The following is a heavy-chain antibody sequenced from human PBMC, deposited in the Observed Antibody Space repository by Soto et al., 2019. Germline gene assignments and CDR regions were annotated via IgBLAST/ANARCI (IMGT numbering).Heavy chain of an antibody. CDR2: ITWNSGRV. D-gene: IGHD3-10*01. Sequence: GGSLRLSCAASGFTLGDYAMHWVRQAPGKGLEWVSHITWNSGRVDYADSVKGRFTISRDNAKNSLYLQMNSLRADGTAFYFCAKDASFRDGHSSGGLDYWGQGTLVTVSS. CDR3: AKDASFRDGHSSGGLDY. V-gene: IGHV3-9*01. CDR1: GFTLGDYA. J-gene: IGHJ4*02.